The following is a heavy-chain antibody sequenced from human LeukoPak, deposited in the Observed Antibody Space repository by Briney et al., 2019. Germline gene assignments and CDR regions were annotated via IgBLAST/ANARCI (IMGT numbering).Heavy chain of an antibody. CDR3: ARGAADAFDI. CDR1: GFTFSTNW. V-gene: IGHV3-74*01. J-gene: IGHJ3*02. Sequence: PGGSLRLSCTASGFTFSTNWMHWVRQAPGKGLVWVSRINSDGSTTNYADSVKGRFTISRDNAKNTLYLQMNSLRAEDTAVYYCARGAADAFDIWGQGTMVTVSS. CDR2: INSDGSTT.